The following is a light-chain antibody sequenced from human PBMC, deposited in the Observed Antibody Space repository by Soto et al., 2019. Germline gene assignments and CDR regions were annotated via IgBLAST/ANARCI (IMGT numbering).Light chain of an antibody. CDR2: EVS. CDR3: SSKTSSSSPFV. J-gene: IGLJ1*01. V-gene: IGLV2-14*01. CDR1: TSDVGAYNY. Sequence: QSALTQPASVSGSPGQSITISYTGSTSDVGAYNYVSWYKHHPGQAPQLMIYEVSNRPSGVSNRFSGSKSGNTASLTISGLQADDEGDYYCSSKTSSSSPFVFGTGTKLTVL.